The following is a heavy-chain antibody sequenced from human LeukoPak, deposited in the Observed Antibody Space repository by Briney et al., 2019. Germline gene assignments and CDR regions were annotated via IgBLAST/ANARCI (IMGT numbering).Heavy chain of an antibody. J-gene: IGHJ3*02. D-gene: IGHD4-17*01. CDR2: IWYDGSNK. CDR1: GFTFSSYG. V-gene: IGHV3-33*01. Sequence: PGGSLRLSCAAPGFTFSSYGMHWVRQAQAKGPAGLAVIWYDGSNKYYADSVRGRFTISRDNSKNTLYLQMNSLRAEDTAVYYCARDGSVNDYGDYAGAFDIWGQGTMVTVSS. CDR3: ARDGSVNDYGDYAGAFDI.